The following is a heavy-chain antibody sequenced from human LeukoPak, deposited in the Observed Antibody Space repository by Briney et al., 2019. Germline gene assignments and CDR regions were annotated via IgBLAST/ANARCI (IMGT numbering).Heavy chain of an antibody. Sequence: SETLSLTCTVSGYSISSGYYWGWIRQPPGKGLEWIGEINHSGSTNYNPSLKSRVTISVDTSKNQFSLKLSSVTAADTAVYYCARGGIVLMVYAHRDYFDYWGQGTLVTVSS. CDR1: GYSISSGYY. CDR3: ARGGIVLMVYAHRDYFDY. V-gene: IGHV4-38-2*02. J-gene: IGHJ4*02. CDR2: INHSGST. D-gene: IGHD2-8*01.